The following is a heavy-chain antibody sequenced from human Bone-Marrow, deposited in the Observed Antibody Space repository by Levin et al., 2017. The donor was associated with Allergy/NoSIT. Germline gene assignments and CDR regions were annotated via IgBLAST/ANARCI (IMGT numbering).Heavy chain of an antibody. J-gene: IGHJ4*02. CDR1: GGSISSSSYY. V-gene: IGHV4-39*01. CDR2: IYYSGST. D-gene: IGHD3-16*02. CDR3: ARHPPRGVWGSYRHQLSLFDY. Sequence: SETLSLTCTVSGGSISSSSYYWGWIRQPPGKGLEWIGSIYYSGSTYYNPSLKSRVTISVDTSKNQFSLKLSSVTAADTAVYYCARHPPRGVWGSYRHQLSLFDYWGQGTLVTVSS.